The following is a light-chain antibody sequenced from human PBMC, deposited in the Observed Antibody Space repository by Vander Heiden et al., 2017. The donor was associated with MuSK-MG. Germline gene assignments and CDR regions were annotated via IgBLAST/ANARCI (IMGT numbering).Light chain of an antibody. J-gene: IGKJ2*01. CDR2: GSS. Sequence: IVMTQSPATLSVSPGERATLSCRASQSVRSNLAWYQQKPGQAPRLLVYGSSTRATGLPARFSGSGSGTEFTLTINSLQSEDFAIYYCQQDGHCPYTFGQGTKMDIK. V-gene: IGKV3-15*01. CDR1: QSVRSN. CDR3: QQDGHCPYT.